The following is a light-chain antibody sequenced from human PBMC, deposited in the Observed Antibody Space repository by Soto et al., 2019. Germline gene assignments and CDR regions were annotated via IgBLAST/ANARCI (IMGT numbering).Light chain of an antibody. CDR2: EVS. V-gene: IGLV2-14*01. CDR3: SSYTSSSTYVV. J-gene: IGLJ2*01. CDR1: TSDVGGYDY. Sequence: QSALTQPASVSGSPGQSIAISCTGTTSDVGGYDYVSWYQHHPGKAPKLIIYEVSNRLSGVSDRFSGSKSGNTASLTISGLPADDEADYYCSSYTSSSTYVVFGGGTKLTVL.